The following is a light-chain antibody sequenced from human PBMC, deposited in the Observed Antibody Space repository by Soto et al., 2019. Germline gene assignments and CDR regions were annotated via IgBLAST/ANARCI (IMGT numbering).Light chain of an antibody. CDR2: EVS. Sequence: QAVLTQPPSASGSPGQSVTISCTGTSIDVGGYNYVSWYQQHPGKAPRLMIYEVSKRPSGVPDRFSGSRSGNTASLTVSGLQAEDEADYYCSSYAGSNHPYVFGTGTKVTVL. V-gene: IGLV2-8*01. J-gene: IGLJ1*01. CDR3: SSYAGSNHPYV. CDR1: SIDVGGYNY.